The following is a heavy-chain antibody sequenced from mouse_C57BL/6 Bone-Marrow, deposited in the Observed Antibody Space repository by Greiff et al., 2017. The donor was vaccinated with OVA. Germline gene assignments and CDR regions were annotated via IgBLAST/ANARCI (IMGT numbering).Heavy chain of an antibody. D-gene: IGHD1-1*01. CDR1: GYTFTSYW. Sequence: QVQLQQSGAELVMPGASVKLSCKASGYTFTSYWMHWVKQRPGQGLEWIGEIDPSDSYTNYNQKFKGKSTLTVDKSSSTAYMQLSSLTSEDSAVYYCARLRGFLRGFAYWGQGTLVTVSA. CDR2: IDPSDSYT. CDR3: ARLRGFLRGFAY. V-gene: IGHV1-69*01. J-gene: IGHJ3*01.